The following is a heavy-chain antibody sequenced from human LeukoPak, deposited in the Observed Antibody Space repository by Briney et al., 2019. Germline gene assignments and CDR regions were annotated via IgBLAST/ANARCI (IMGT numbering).Heavy chain of an antibody. V-gene: IGHV4-59*01. CDR1: GGSISSYY. CDR3: ATSPLGYSSTTNWFDP. D-gene: IGHD6-19*01. Sequence: SETLSLTCTVSGGSISSYYWSWIRQPPGKGLEWIGYIYHSGSTNYNPSLKSRVTISVDTSKNQFSLKLSSVTAADTAVYYCATSPLGYSSTTNWFDPWGQGTLVTVSS. CDR2: IYHSGST. J-gene: IGHJ5*02.